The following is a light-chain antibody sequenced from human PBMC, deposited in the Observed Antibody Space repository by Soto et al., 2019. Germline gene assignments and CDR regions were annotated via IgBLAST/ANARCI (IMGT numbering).Light chain of an antibody. CDR2: HVT. V-gene: IGLV2-14*03. Sequence: QSALTQPASVSGSPGQSITISCTGTSSDIGHYDYVSWYQQHPGKAPKLMIYHVTYRPSGVSNRYSGSKTGNSASLTISGLQADDEADYYCCSLTTSHTYVFGSGTKVTVL. CDR1: SSDIGHYDY. J-gene: IGLJ1*01. CDR3: CSLTTSHTYV.